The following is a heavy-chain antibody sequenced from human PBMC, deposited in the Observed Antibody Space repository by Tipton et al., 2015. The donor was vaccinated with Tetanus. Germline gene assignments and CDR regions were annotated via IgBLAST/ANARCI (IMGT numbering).Heavy chain of an antibody. D-gene: IGHD2-8*02. CDR2: IYYSGST. CDR1: GFTFSDYY. Sequence: LRLSCAASGFTFSDYYMAWIRQAPGKGLEWIGYIYYSGSTFSNPSLKSRLTMSVDTSESQFSLKLRSVTAADTAIYYCARGPGLANYYGLDVWGQGTTVTVSS. V-gene: IGHV4-31*02. J-gene: IGHJ6*02. CDR3: ARGPGLANYYGLDV.